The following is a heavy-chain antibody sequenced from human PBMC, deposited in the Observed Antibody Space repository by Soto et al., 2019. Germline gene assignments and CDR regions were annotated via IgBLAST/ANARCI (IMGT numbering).Heavy chain of an antibody. CDR3: ARVLTTDWRFYGMDV. CDR2: IIPIFGTA. J-gene: IGHJ6*02. Sequence: GASVKVSCKASGGTFNSYAISWVRQAPGQGLEWMGGIIPIFGTANYAQKFQGRVTITADESTSTAYMELSSLRSEDTAVYYCARVLTTDWRFYGMDVWGQGTTVTVSS. D-gene: IGHD4-17*01. CDR1: GGTFNSYA. V-gene: IGHV1-69*13.